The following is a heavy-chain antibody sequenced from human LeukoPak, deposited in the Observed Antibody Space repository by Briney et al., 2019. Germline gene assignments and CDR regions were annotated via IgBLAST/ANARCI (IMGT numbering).Heavy chain of an antibody. CDR2: IYYSGST. Sequence: SETLSRTCTVSGGSISSYYWSWIRQPPGKGLEWVGYIYYSGSTNYNPSLKSRVTISVDTSKNQFSLKLSSVTAADTAVYYCARRRLDPSYYYDSSGYHPLWYFDYWGQGTLVTVSS. CDR3: ARRRLDPSYYYDSSGYHPLWYFDY. V-gene: IGHV4-59*08. CDR1: GGSISSYY. J-gene: IGHJ4*02. D-gene: IGHD3-22*01.